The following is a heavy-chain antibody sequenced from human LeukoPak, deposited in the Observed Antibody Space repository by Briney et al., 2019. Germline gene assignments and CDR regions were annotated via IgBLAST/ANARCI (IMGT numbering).Heavy chain of an antibody. J-gene: IGHJ4*02. CDR1: GGSISGYY. V-gene: IGHV4-59*01. CDR2: IYYSGST. Sequence: SETLSLTCTVSGGSISGYYWSWIRQPPGKGLEWIGYIYYSGSTNYNPSLKSRVTISVDTSKNQFSLKLSSVTAADTAVYYCARTRLGGVILNFDYWGQGTLVTVSS. D-gene: IGHD3-16*02. CDR3: ARTRLGGVILNFDY.